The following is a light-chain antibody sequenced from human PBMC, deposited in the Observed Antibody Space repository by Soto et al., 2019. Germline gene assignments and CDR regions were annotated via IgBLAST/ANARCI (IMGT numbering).Light chain of an antibody. CDR1: SSDVGGYNY. J-gene: IGLJ2*01. V-gene: IGLV2-14*01. CDR2: EVS. CDR3: SSYTSSSTLV. Sequence: QSALTQPASVSGSPGQSITISCTGTSSDVGGYNYVSWYQQHPGKAPKLMIYEVSNRPSGVSNRFSCSNSGNTASLTISGLQAEDEADYYCSSYTSSSTLVFGGGTQLTVL.